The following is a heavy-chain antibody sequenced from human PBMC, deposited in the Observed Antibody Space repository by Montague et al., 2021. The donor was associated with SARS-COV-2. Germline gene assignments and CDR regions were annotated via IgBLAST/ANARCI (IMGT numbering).Heavy chain of an antibody. CDR2: INHSGST. D-gene: IGHD2-2*01. CDR3: TREGYQVLCSDYYYYGMDV. V-gene: IGHV4-34*01. J-gene: IGHJ6*02. CDR1: GGSFSGYY. Sequence: SETLSLTCAVYGGSFSGYYWSWIRQPPGKGLEWIGEINHSGSTNXNPSLKSRVTISVDTSKNQFSLKLSSVTAADTAVYYCTREGYQVLCSDYYYYGMDVWGQGTTVTVSS.